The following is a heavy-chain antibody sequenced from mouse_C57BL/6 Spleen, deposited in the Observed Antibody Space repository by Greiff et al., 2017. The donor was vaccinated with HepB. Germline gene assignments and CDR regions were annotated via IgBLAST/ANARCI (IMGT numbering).Heavy chain of an antibody. CDR2: IDPSDSET. V-gene: IGHV1-52*01. CDR3: ASRDYYGTGYAMDY. J-gene: IGHJ4*01. D-gene: IGHD1-1*01. CDR1: GYTFTSYW. Sequence: QVQLQQPGAELVRPGSSVKLSCKASGYTFTSYWMHWVKQRPIQGLEWIGNIDPSDSETHYNQKFKDKATLTVDKSSSTAYMQLSSLTSEDSAVYYCASRDYYGTGYAMDYWGQGTSVTVSS.